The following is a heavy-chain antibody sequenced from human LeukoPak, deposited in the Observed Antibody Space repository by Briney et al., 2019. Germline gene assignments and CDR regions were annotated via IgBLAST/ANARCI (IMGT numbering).Heavy chain of an antibody. CDR2: ISWNSGSI. Sequence: GGSLRLSCAASGFTFDDYAMHRVRPAPGKGLEWVSGISWNSGSIGYADSVKGRFTISRDNAKNSLYLQMNSLRAEDTALYYCAKDIATGNRLYYFDYWGQGTLVTVSS. D-gene: IGHD1-14*01. J-gene: IGHJ4*02. CDR1: GFTFDDYA. V-gene: IGHV3-9*01. CDR3: AKDIATGNRLYYFDY.